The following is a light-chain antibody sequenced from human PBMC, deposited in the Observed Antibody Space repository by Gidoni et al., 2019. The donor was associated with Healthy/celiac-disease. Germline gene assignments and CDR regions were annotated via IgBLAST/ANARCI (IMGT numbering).Light chain of an antibody. CDR3: QQYNSYRT. CDR2: KAS. CDR1: QSISSW. V-gene: IGKV1-5*03. J-gene: IGKJ1*01. Sequence: DIQMTQSPSTLSASVGDRATITCRASQSISSWLAWYQQKPGKAPKLLIYKASSLESGVPSRFSGSGSGTEFTLTISSLQPDDFATYYCQQYNSYRTFGQXTKVEIK.